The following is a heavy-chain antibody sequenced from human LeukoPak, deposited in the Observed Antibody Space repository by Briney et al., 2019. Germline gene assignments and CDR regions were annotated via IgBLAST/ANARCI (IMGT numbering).Heavy chain of an antibody. CDR3: ARVSAYYDFWSAYLDY. V-gene: IGHV3-23*01. CDR1: GFTFSSYA. D-gene: IGHD3-3*01. CDR2: ISGSGGST. Sequence: GGSLRLSCAASGFTFSSYAMSWVRQAPGKGLEWVSAISGSGGSTYYADSVKGRFTISRDNSKNTLYLQMNSLRAEDTAVYYCARVSAYYDFWSAYLDYWGQGTLVTVSS. J-gene: IGHJ4*02.